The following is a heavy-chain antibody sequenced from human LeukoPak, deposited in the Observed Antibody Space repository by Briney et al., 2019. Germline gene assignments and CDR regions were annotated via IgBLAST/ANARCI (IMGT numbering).Heavy chain of an antibody. V-gene: IGHV3-13*01. D-gene: IGHD5/OR15-5a*01. J-gene: IGHJ3*02. CDR2: IGIGDDT. Sequence: GGSLRLSCAASGFTFRDYDMHWVRYVPGRGLEWVSAIGIGDDTHYPDSVKGRFTISRENAKNSLYLQMNTLRDGDTAVYYCIRGGIRVSGIDAFDIWGQRTMVTVSS. CDR3: IRGGIRVSGIDAFDI. CDR1: GFTFRDYD.